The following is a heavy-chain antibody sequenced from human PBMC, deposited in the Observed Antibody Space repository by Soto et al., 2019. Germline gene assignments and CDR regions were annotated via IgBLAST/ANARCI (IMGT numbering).Heavy chain of an antibody. J-gene: IGHJ5*02. CDR2: ISAYNGNT. D-gene: IGHD6-19*01. CDR1: GYTFTSYG. Sequence: QVQLVQSGAEVKKPGASVKVSCKASGYTFTSYGISWVRQAPGQGLEWMGWISAYNGNTNYAQKLQGRVTMTTDTSTSTAYMELRSLRSDDTAVYYCVREDSSGWYSARWFDPWGQGTLVTVSS. V-gene: IGHV1-18*04. CDR3: VREDSSGWYSARWFDP.